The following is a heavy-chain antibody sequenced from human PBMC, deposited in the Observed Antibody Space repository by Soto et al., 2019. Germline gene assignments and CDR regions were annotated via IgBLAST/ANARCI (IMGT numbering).Heavy chain of an antibody. V-gene: IGHV4-4*02. D-gene: IGHD3-10*01. J-gene: IGHJ4*01. CDR1: SGSISSSNW. CDR2: IYHSGST. Sequence: SETLSLTCAVSSGSISSSNWWSWVRQPPGKGLEWIGEIYHSGSTNYNPSLKSRVTISVDKSKNQFSLKLSSVTAADTAVYYCASYYYYGSGAPIDYRGQRTLVTVSS. CDR3: ASYYYYGSGAPIDY.